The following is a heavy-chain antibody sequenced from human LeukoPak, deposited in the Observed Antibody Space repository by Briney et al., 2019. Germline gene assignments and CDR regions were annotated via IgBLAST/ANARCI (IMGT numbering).Heavy chain of an antibody. J-gene: IGHJ3*02. CDR2: IYTSGST. V-gene: IGHV4-61*02. D-gene: IGHD6-13*01. Sequence: PSETLSLTCTVSGGSISSGSYYWSWIRQPAGKGLEWIGRIYTSGSTNYNPSLKSRVTISVDTSKNQFSLKLSSVTAADTAVYYCARDRQSSSWYGGAFDIWGQGTMVTVSS. CDR1: GGSISSGSYY. CDR3: ARDRQSSSWYGGAFDI.